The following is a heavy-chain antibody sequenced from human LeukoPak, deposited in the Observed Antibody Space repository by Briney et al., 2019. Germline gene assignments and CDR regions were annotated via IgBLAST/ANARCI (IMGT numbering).Heavy chain of an antibody. CDR2: IYYSGST. D-gene: IGHD3-10*01. CDR1: GGSISSGGYS. Sequence: PSQTLSLTCTVSGGSISSGGYSWSWIRQHPGKGLEWIGYIYYSGSTYYNPSLKSRVTISVDTSKNQFSLKLSSVTAADTAVYYCASRSYGSGSYAVDDWGQGTLVTVSS. CDR3: ASRSYGSGSYAVDD. J-gene: IGHJ4*02. V-gene: IGHV4-31*03.